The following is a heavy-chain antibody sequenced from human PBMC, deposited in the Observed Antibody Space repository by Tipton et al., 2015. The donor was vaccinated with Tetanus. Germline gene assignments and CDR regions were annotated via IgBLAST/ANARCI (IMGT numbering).Heavy chain of an antibody. CDR2: IYYSGST. J-gene: IGHJ4*02. V-gene: IGHV4-30-4*08. CDR3: SSSPGNQYLAFFDY. Sequence: LRLSCAASGFTLRSYSMNWVRQAPGKGPEWIGYIYYSGSTYYNPSLKSRVTISIDTSKNQFSLRLSSVTAADTAVYYCSSSPGNQYLAFFDYWGRGTLVTVSS. CDR1: GFTLRSYS. D-gene: IGHD2/OR15-2a*01.